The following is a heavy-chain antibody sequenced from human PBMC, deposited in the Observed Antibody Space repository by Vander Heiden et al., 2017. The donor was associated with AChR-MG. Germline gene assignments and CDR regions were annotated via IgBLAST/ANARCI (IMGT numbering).Heavy chain of an antibody. V-gene: IGHV1-69*01. D-gene: IGHD5-18*01. CDR2: IIPIFGTA. CDR3: TRTAYRGYSYGYSDY. J-gene: IGHJ4*02. Sequence: QVQLVQSGAEVKKPGSSVKVSCKASGGTFSSYAISWVRQAPGQGLEWMGGIIPIFGTANYAQKVQGRVTITADESTSTAYIELSSLRSEDTAVYYCTRTAYRGYSYGYSDYWGQGTLVTVSS. CDR1: GGTFSSYA.